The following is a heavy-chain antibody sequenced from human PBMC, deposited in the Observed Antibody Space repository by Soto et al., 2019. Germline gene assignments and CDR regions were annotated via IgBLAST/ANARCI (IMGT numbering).Heavy chain of an antibody. CDR1: GYTFTSYA. J-gene: IGHJ4*02. Sequence: GASVKVSCKASGYTFTSYAMHWVRQAPGQRLEWMGWINAGNGNTKYSQKFQGRVTITRDTSASTAYMELSSLRSEDTAVYYCARVSRSSWSPYDYWGQGTLVTVSS. V-gene: IGHV1-3*01. D-gene: IGHD6-13*01. CDR3: ARVSRSSWSPYDY. CDR2: INAGNGNT.